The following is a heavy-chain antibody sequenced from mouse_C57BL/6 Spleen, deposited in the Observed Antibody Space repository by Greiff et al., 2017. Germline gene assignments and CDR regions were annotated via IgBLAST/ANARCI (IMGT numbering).Heavy chain of an antibody. CDR1: GYTFTSYW. D-gene: IGHD1-1*01. CDR3: ARDGYIKFAMDY. V-gene: IGHV1-52*01. J-gene: IGHJ4*01. CDR2: IDPSDSET. Sequence: VQLQQPGAELVRPGSSVKLSCKASGYTFTSYWMHWVKQRPIQGLEWIGNIDPSDSETHYNQKFKDKATLTVDKSSSTAYMQLSSLTSEDSAVYHCARDGYIKFAMDYGVKEPQSPSPQ.